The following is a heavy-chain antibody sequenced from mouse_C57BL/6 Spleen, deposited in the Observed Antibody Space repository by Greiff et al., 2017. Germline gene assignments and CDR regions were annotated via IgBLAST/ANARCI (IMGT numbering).Heavy chain of an antibody. Sequence: VQLQQSGAELARPGASVKLSCKASGYTFTSYGISWVKQRTGQGLEWIGEIYPRSGNTYYNEKFKGKATLTADKSSSTAYMELRSLTSEDSAVYFCARGDNLYAMDYWGQGTSVTVSS. CDR3: ARGDNLYAMDY. CDR2: IYPRSGNT. D-gene: IGHD1-3*01. V-gene: IGHV1-81*01. CDR1: GYTFTSYG. J-gene: IGHJ4*01.